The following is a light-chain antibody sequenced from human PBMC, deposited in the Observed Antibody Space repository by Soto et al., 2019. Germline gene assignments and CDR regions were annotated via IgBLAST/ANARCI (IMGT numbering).Light chain of an antibody. J-gene: IGKJ1*01. Sequence: DIVMTQSPLSLPVTPGEPASISCRSSQSLLHSNGYNYLDWYLQKPGQSPQLLIYLGSNRASGVTDRFSGSGSGTDFTLKINRVEAEDVGVYYCMQALQTPPTFGQGTKVEIK. CDR1: QSLLHSNGYNY. V-gene: IGKV2-28*01. CDR2: LGS. CDR3: MQALQTPPT.